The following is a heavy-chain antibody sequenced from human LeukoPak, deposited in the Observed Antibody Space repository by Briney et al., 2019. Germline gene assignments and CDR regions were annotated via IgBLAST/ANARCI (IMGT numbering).Heavy chain of an antibody. Sequence: SETLSLTCTVSGGSISSFYWSWIRQPAGEGLEWIGRISASGSTNYNPSLMGRVTMSVDTSKNQFSLKLSSVTAADTAVYYCARDHAYGSGSPYYYYGMDVWGQGTTITVSS. CDR1: GGSISSFY. D-gene: IGHD3-10*01. J-gene: IGHJ6*02. CDR3: ARDHAYGSGSPYYYYGMDV. CDR2: ISASGST. V-gene: IGHV4-4*07.